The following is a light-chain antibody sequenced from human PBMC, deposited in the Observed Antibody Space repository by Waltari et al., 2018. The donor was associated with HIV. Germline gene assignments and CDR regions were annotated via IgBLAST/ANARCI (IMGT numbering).Light chain of an antibody. V-gene: IGLV6-57*01. CDR2: EAN. CDR1: SGSISSNY. J-gene: IGLJ3*02. CDR3: QSYDSSANWV. Sequence: NFMLTQPHSVSESPGQTVTISCTRSSGSISSNYVQCYQQRPGSSPTTVIYEANQKPSGVPDRFSGSIDSSSNSASLTISGLKTEDEADYYCQSYDSSANWVFGGGTKLTVL.